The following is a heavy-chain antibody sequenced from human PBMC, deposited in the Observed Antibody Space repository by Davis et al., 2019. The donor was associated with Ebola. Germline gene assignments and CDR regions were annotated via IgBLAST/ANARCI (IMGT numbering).Heavy chain of an antibody. CDR1: GGSVTSTSYY. CDR2: IYYSGST. V-gene: IGHV4-39*07. Sequence: MPSETLSLTCTVSGGSVTSTSYYWGWIRQPPGKGLEWIGSIYYSGSTYYNPSLKSRVTISVDTSNNQFSLKLTSVTAADTSVYYCARDKKYSSYYYYYGMDVWGKGTTVTVSS. D-gene: IGHD6-6*01. CDR3: ARDKKYSSYYYYYGMDV. J-gene: IGHJ6*04.